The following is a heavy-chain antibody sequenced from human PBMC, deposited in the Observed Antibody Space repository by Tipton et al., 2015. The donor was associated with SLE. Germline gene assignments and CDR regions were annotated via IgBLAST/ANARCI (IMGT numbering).Heavy chain of an antibody. D-gene: IGHD2-21*02. CDR3: AKDLVTRDAFDI. Sequence: SLRLSCAASGFTFSSYGMHWVRQAPGKGLEWVAFIRYDGSNKYYADSVKGRFTISRDNSKNTLYLQMNSLRAEDTAVYYCAKDLVTRDAFDIWGQGTMVTVSS. CDR1: GFTFSSYG. V-gene: IGHV3-30*02. J-gene: IGHJ3*02. CDR2: IRYDGSNK.